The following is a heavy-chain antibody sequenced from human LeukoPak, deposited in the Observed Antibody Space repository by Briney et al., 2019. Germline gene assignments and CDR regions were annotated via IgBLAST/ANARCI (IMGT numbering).Heavy chain of an antibody. Sequence: GGSLRLSCAASGFTFSNYWMNWVRQAPGKGLEWVANIKQDESEKYYVDSVKGRFTISRDNAKNSLYLQMNSLRAEDTGVYYCASYCSSSSCSQRGFDPWGQGTLVTVSS. CDR1: GFTFSNYW. D-gene: IGHD2-15*01. CDR3: ASYCSSSSCSQRGFDP. CDR2: IKQDESEK. J-gene: IGHJ5*02. V-gene: IGHV3-7*01.